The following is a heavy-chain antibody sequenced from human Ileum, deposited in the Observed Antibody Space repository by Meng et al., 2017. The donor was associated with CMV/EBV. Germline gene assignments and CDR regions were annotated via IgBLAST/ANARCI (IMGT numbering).Heavy chain of an antibody. V-gene: IGHV3-23*01. CDR3: AKDGSITMVRGVITN. J-gene: IGHJ4*02. CDR2: ITYGGGDT. Sequence: GESLKISCAASGFTFSAHSMTWVRLPPGKGLEWISSITYGGGDTHYADSVKGRFTISRDNSKNTLYLQMNSLRAEDTAVYYCAKDGSITMVRGVITNWGQGTLVTVSS. CDR1: GFTFSAHS. D-gene: IGHD3-10*01.